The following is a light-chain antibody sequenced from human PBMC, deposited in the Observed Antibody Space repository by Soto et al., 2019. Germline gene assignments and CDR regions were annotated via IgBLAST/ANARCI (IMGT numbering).Light chain of an antibody. CDR3: CSYAGNITFT. Sequence: QSVLTQPASVSGSPGQSITISCTGTSTDVGNYNLVSWYQQHPGKAPKLIIYATRKRPSGVSDRYSGSKSGNTASLTISGLQAEDEANYYCCSYAGNITFTFGGGTKLTVL. CDR2: ATR. J-gene: IGLJ2*01. V-gene: IGLV2-23*02. CDR1: STDVGNYNL.